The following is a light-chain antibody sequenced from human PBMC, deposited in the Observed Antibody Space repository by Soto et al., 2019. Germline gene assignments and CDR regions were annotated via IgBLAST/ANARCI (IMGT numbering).Light chain of an antibody. CDR3: QQCGSLPGT. V-gene: IGKV3D-20*02. CDR2: DAS. J-gene: IGKJ1*01. CDR1: QSVRTYLSY. Sequence: EIVLTQSPATLSLSPGERATLSCRASQSVRTYLSYVAWYQQRPGQAPRLLIYDASNRATGIPARFSGSGSGTDFTLTISRLEPEDFAVYYCQQCGSLPGTFGQGTKVDIK.